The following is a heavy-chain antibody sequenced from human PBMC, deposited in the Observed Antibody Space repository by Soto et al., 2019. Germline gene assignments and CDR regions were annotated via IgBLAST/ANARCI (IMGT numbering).Heavy chain of an antibody. CDR3: ARAIIVRGVNPDWFDP. CDR2: IYYSGST. CDR1: GGSISSGGYY. J-gene: IGHJ5*02. D-gene: IGHD3-10*01. Sequence: QVQLQESGPGLVKPSQTLSLTCTVSGGSISSGGYYWSWIRQHPGKGLEWIGYIYYSGSTYYNPSPKGRVTISVDTSKNQFSLKLSSVTAADTAVYYCARAIIVRGVNPDWFDPWGQGTLVTVSS. V-gene: IGHV4-31*03.